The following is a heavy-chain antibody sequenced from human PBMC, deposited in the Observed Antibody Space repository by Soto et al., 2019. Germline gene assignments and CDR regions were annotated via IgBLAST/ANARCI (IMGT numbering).Heavy chain of an antibody. CDR2: MKPSSGNT. Sequence: QVQLVQSGAEVKKPGASVKVSCRASGYTFTSYDINWVRQATGQGLEWMGWMKPSSGNTGYAQKFQGRVTMTRNTSISTAYMELSSLRSEDTAVYYCVRSGYCPNGECDFGDFDYWGQGTLVTVSS. V-gene: IGHV1-8*01. D-gene: IGHD2-8*01. CDR1: GYTFTSYD. CDR3: VRSGYCPNGECDFGDFDY. J-gene: IGHJ4*02.